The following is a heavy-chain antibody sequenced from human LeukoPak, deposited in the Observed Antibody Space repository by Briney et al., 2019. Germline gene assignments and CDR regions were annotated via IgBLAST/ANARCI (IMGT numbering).Heavy chain of an antibody. CDR3: AREGSDSSGYYYLHY. J-gene: IGHJ4*02. Sequence: SETLSLTCTVSGGSISSYHWSWIRQPPGKGLEWIGYIYYSGSTNYNPSLKSRVTISVDTSKNQISLKLSSVTAADTAVYYCAREGSDSSGYYYLHYWGQGTLVTVSS. V-gene: IGHV4-59*01. CDR2: IYYSGST. CDR1: GGSISSYH. D-gene: IGHD3-22*01.